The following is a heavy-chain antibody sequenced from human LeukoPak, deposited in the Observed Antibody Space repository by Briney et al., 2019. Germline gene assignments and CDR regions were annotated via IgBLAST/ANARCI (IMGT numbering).Heavy chain of an antibody. V-gene: IGHV4-4*07. Sequence: SETLSLTCTVSGGSISSYYWSWIRQPAGKGLEWIGRIYTSGSTNYNPSLKSRVTMSVDTSKNQFSLKLSSVTAADMAVYCCAREDSGYYYYGMDVWGQGTTVTVSS. CDR1: GGSISSYY. D-gene: IGHD1-26*01. CDR3: AREDSGYYYYGMDV. J-gene: IGHJ6*02. CDR2: IYTSGST.